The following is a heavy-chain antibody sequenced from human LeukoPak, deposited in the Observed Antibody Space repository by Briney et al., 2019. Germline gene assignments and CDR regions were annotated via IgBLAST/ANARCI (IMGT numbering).Heavy chain of an antibody. D-gene: IGHD1-14*01. CDR1: GGSISSSNYY. Sequence: SETLSLTCTVSGGSISSSNYYGGWIRQPPGKGLEWIGSMYYSGSTYYTPSLKSRVTISVDTSKNQFSLKLSSVTAADTAVYYCARLSITISGFDYWGQGTLVTVSS. V-gene: IGHV4-39*01. CDR3: ARLSITISGFDY. CDR2: MYYSGST. J-gene: IGHJ4*02.